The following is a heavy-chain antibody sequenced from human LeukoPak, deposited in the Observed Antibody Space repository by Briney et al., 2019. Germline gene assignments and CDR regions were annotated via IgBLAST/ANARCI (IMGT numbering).Heavy chain of an antibody. V-gene: IGHV3-66*01. CDR2: IYSGGST. CDR1: GFTVSSNY. CDR3: ARNDCGDDGWFDP. D-gene: IGHD4-17*01. J-gene: IGHJ5*02. Sequence: GGSLRLSCAASGFTVSSNYMSWVRQAPGKGLEWVSVIYSGGSTYYADSVKGRFTISRDNSKNTLYLQMNSLRAEDTAVYYCARNDCGDDGWFDPWGQGTLVTVFS.